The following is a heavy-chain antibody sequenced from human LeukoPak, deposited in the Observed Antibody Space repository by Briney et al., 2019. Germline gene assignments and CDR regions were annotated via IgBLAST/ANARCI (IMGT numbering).Heavy chain of an antibody. CDR3: ARQPIYEAYFDF. J-gene: IGHJ4*02. CDR1: GFPFDRYW. CDR2: IKHDGSEK. D-gene: IGHD3-16*01. V-gene: IGHV3-7*01. Sequence: GGSLGLSCVASGFPFDRYWMSWVRQAPGKGLEWVANIKHDGSEKNFVDSVKGRFTISRDNAENSLFLQMNSLRADNTAVYFCARQPIYEAYFDFWGQGTLVTVSS.